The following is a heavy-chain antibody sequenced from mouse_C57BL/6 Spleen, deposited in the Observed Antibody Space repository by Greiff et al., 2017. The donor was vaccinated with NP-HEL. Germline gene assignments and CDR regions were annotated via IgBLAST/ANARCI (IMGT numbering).Heavy chain of an antibody. CDR3: ARGGPYYYAMDY. CDR1: GSTFTDYY. CDR2: INPNNGGT. Sequence: VQLQQSGPELVKPGASVKISCKASGSTFTDYYMNWVKQSHGKSLEWIGDINPNNGGTSYNQKFKGKATLTVDKSSSTAYMELRSLTSEDSAVYYCARGGPYYYAMDYWGQGTSVTVSS. J-gene: IGHJ4*01. V-gene: IGHV1-26*01.